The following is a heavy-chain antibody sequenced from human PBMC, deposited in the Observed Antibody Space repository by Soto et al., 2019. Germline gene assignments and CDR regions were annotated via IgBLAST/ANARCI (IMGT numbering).Heavy chain of an antibody. J-gene: IGHJ4*02. CDR2: IIPLFGTA. CDR3: ARAWGVVTQWYFDY. CDR1: GGTFSSYA. Sequence: QVQLVQSGAEVKKPGSSVKVSCKASGGTFSSYAISWVRQAPGQGLEWMGGIIPLFGTANYAQKFHGRVTITADESTSTAYMELSSLRSEDTAVYYCARAWGVVTQWYFDYWGQGTLVTVSS. D-gene: IGHD2-21*02. V-gene: IGHV1-69*12.